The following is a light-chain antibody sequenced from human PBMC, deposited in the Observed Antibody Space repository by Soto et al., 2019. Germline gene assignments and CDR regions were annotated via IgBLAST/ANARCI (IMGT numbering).Light chain of an antibody. V-gene: IGKV3-20*01. J-gene: IGKJ5*01. CDR3: QQYGSSPFT. CDR2: GAS. Sequence: EIVRTQSPDTLSVSPGERATLSCWASQSASSNLAWYQQKPGQAPRLLIYGASSRATGIPDRFSGSGSGTDFTLTISRLEPEDFAVYYCQQYGSSPFTFGQGTRLEIK. CDR1: QSASSN.